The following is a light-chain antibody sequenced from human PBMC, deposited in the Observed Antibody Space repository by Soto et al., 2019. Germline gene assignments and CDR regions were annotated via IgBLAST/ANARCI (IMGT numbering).Light chain of an antibody. CDR3: QQSYSLPPT. CDR2: AAS. V-gene: IGKV1-39*01. J-gene: IGKJ5*01. Sequence: DIQMTQSPSSLSASVGDRVTITCRASQSISTSLNWYQYKPGKAPRLLIYAASRVQSGTPSRFSGSGSGEVFTLTVSSLQPDDFATYHCQQSYSLPPTFGQGTRLEIK. CDR1: QSISTS.